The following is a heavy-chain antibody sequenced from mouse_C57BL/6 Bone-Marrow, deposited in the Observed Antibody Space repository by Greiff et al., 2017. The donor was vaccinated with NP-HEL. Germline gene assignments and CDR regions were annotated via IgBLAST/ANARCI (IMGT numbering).Heavy chain of an antibody. Sequence: LQESGPGLVQPSQSLSITCTVSGFSLTSYGVHWVRQSPGKGLEWLGVIWRGGSTDYNAAFMSRLSITKDNSKSQVFFKMNSLQADDTAIYYCAEKRGDDYDLYFDVWGTGTTVTVSS. CDR2: IWRGGST. V-gene: IGHV2-5*01. D-gene: IGHD2-4*01. CDR3: AEKRGDDYDLYFDV. J-gene: IGHJ1*03. CDR1: GFSLTSYG.